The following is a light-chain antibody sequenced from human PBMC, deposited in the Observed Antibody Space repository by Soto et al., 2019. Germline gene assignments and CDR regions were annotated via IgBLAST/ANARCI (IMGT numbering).Light chain of an antibody. CDR2: LAS. Sequence: EIVLTHSPATLSSFPGDRVTLSCRASQAVNTRLTWYQHKPGQAPRLLIYLASNRAAGVPARFSGSGSGTDLTVAISDVEPEDFAVYYCHHRQSWHRTLGQGAKVDIK. CDR3: HHRQSWHRT. J-gene: IGKJ1*01. CDR1: QAVNTR. V-gene: IGKV3D-11*01.